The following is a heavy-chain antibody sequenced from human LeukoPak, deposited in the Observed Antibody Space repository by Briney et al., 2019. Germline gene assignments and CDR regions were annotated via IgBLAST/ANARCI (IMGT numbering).Heavy chain of an antibody. CDR3: AKDMRSGVVGLFDY. CDR2: ISWNRGSI. V-gene: IGHV3-9*01. CDR1: GFNLDDYA. D-gene: IGHD3-3*01. Sequence: GGSLRLSCAASGFNLDDYAMAWVRQAPGKGLEWDSGISWNRGSIGYADSVKRRFTIPRDNAKNSLYQQMNSLRAEDTALYYCAKDMRSGVVGLFDYWGQGTLVTVSS. J-gene: IGHJ4*02.